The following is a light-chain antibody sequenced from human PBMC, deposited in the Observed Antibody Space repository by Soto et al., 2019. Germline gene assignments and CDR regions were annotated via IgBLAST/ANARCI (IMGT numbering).Light chain of an antibody. J-gene: IGKJ1*01. Sequence: EIVMTQSPATLSVSPGERATLSCRASQSVSSNLAWYQQKPGQAPRLLIYGASTRATGIPARFSGRGSGTEFTLTISSLQSGDLAVYYGQQYSNGWTFGQGTKVESK. CDR1: QSVSSN. V-gene: IGKV3-15*01. CDR2: GAS. CDR3: QQYSNGWT.